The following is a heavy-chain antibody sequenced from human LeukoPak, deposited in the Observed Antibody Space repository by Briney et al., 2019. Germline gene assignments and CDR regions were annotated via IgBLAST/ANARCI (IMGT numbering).Heavy chain of an antibody. Sequence: PSETLSLTCTVSGGSISSYYWSWIRQPPGKGLDWIGYIFHSGSTNYSPSLKSRVTMSVDTSKSQFSLKLSSVTAADTAVYYCARHSQVVRGWFDPWGQGTLVTVSS. CDR1: GGSISSYY. CDR2: IFHSGST. V-gene: IGHV4-59*08. J-gene: IGHJ5*02. CDR3: ARHSQVVRGWFDP. D-gene: IGHD3-10*01.